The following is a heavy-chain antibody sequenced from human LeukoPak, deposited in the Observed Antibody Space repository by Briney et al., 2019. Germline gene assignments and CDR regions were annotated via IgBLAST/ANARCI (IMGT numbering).Heavy chain of an antibody. V-gene: IGHV3-53*01. D-gene: IGHD2-21*01. CDR3: ARGGWGLVVGAFDI. CDR2: IYSGGST. CDR1: GFTVRDGY. J-gene: IGHJ3*02. Sequence: GGSLRLSCAASGFTVRDGYMSWVRQAPGKGLEWVSVIYSGGSTYYADSVKGRFTISRDNSKNTLYLQMNSLRAEDTAVYYCARGGWGLVVGAFDIWGQGTMVTVSS.